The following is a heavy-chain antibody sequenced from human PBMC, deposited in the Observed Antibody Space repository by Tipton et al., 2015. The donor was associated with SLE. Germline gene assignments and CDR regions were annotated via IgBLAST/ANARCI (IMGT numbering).Heavy chain of an antibody. J-gene: IGHJ4*02. CDR1: GGSISSGGYY. Sequence: TLSLTCTVSGGSISSGGYYWSWLRQPPGKGLEWIGEINHSGSTNYNPSLKSRVTISVDTSKNQFSLKLSSVTAADTAVYYCARGSIAASPLDYWGQGTLVTVSS. V-gene: IGHV4-39*07. CDR3: ARGSIAASPLDY. CDR2: INHSGST. D-gene: IGHD6-6*01.